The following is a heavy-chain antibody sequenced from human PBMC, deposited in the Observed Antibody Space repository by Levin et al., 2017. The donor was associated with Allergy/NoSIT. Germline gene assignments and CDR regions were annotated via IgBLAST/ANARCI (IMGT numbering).Heavy chain of an antibody. CDR1: GFIFSSYG. J-gene: IGHJ5*02. Sequence: GGSLRLSCAASGFIFSSYGMHWVRQAPGKGLEWVAVIWYDGSNKYYADSVKGRFTISRDNSKNTLYLQMNSLRAEDTAVYYCAREGGSSWPFCEAWGQGTLVTVSS. CDR3: AREGGSSWPFCEA. CDR2: IWYDGSNK. D-gene: IGHD6-13*01. V-gene: IGHV3-33*01.